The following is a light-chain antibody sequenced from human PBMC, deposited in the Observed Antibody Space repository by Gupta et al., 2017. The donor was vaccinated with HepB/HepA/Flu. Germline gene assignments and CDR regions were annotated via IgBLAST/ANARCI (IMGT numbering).Light chain of an antibody. CDR1: QSLLYYNGLNY. V-gene: IGKV2-28*01. CDR3: MQALESPLS. Sequence: DSVLTQYPLSLHVTPGEPASLSCRSSQSLLYYNGLNYFDCYLQKPGQSPQLLIFLAFNRASGGPDRFSGSGSGTDFTLTISRVEAGDVWVYYCMQALESPLSFGGGTKVEIK. CDR2: LAF. J-gene: IGKJ4*01.